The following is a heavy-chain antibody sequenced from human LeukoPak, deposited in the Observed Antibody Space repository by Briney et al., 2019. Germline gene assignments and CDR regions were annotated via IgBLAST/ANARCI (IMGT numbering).Heavy chain of an antibody. J-gene: IGHJ6*03. D-gene: IGHD3-9*01. Sequence: GRSLRLSCAASGFTFDDYAMHWVRQAPGKGLEWVSGISWNSGSIGYADSVKGRFTISRDNAKNSLYLQMNSLRAEDTAVYYCARHAVRVDDILTGYEDYYYYYYMDVWGKGTTVTISS. CDR3: ARHAVRVDDILTGYEDYYYYYYMDV. CDR1: GFTFDDYA. V-gene: IGHV3-9*01. CDR2: ISWNSGSI.